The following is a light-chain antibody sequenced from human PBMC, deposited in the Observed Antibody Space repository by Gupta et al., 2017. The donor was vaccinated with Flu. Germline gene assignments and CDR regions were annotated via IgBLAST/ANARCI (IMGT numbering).Light chain of an antibody. CDR1: QSLRSN. V-gene: IGKV3-15*01. CDR3: QQYDNWPPCT. CDR2: GAS. Sequence: EIVMTQSPATLSVSPGERATLSCRASQSLRSNLAWLQQKPGQAPRLLIYGASTRATGIPARFSGSGSGTEFTLTISSLQSEDFAVYYCQQYDNWPPCTFGQGTKLEIK. J-gene: IGKJ2*02.